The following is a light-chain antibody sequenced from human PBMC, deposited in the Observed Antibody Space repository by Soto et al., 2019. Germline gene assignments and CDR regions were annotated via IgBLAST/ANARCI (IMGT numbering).Light chain of an antibody. CDR3: CSYAGSPRYV. CDR2: DVS. J-gene: IGLJ1*01. Sequence: QSALTQPRSVSGSPGQSVTISCTGTSSDVGGYNYVSWYQQHPGKAPKVMIYDVSERPSGVPDRFSGSKSGNTASLTISGLQAEDDAAYYCCSYAGSPRYVLGTGTKLTVL. V-gene: IGLV2-11*01. CDR1: SSDVGGYNY.